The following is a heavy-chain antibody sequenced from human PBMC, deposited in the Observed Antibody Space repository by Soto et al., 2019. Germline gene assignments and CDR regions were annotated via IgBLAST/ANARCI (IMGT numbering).Heavy chain of an antibody. J-gene: IGHJ5*02. Sequence: EVQLLQSGGGWVQPGGSLRLSCAASGFTFSKYAMAWVRQAPGKGLEWVSSISGSGVIKYYADSVQGRFTISRDNFNNTLSVQMNSLRVEDTAIYYCAKDLTSMVRVVLPSPWGQGILVTVSS. D-gene: IGHD3-10*01. CDR1: GFTFSKYA. V-gene: IGHV3-23*01. CDR2: ISGSGVIK. CDR3: AKDLTSMVRVVLPSP.